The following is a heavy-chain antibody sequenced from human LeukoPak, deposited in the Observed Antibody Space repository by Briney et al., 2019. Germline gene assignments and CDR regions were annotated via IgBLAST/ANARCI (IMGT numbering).Heavy chain of an antibody. Sequence: PGGSLRLSCAASGFTFSSYTMHWVRQAPGKGLEYVSAISSNGGSTYYANSVKGRFTISRDNSKNTLYLQMGSLRAEDTGVYYCVKDHYGFNSLDYWGQGTPVSVSS. D-gene: IGHD3-10*01. CDR3: VKDHYGFNSLDY. J-gene: IGHJ4*02. V-gene: IGHV3-64*01. CDR2: ISSNGGST. CDR1: GFTFSSYT.